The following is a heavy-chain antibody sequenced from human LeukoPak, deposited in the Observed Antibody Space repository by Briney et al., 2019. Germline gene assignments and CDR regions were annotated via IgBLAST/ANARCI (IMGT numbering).Heavy chain of an antibody. J-gene: IGHJ3*02. CDR2: ISAYNGNT. CDR1: GYTFTSYG. Sequence: GASVKVSCKASGYTFTSYGISWVRQAPGQGLEWMGWISAYNGNTNYAQKLQGRVTITTDESTSTAYMELSSLRSEDTAVYYCAYGYSSSSNDAFDIWGQGTMVTVSS. D-gene: IGHD6-13*01. CDR3: AYGYSSSSNDAFDI. V-gene: IGHV1-18*01.